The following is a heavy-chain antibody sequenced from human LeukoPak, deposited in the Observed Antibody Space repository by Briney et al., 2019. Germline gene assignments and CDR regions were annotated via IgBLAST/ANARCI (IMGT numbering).Heavy chain of an antibody. CDR2: IYYSGST. CDR3: ARDGVSASNSGYYYYDMDV. J-gene: IGHJ6*02. D-gene: IGHD2-8*01. Sequence: SGTLSLTCTVSGGSISSYYWSWIRQPPGKGLEWIGYIYYSGSTYYNPSLKSRVTISVDTSKNQFSLKLSSVTAADTAVYYCARDGVSASNSGYYYYDMDVWGQGTTVTVSS. V-gene: IGHV4-59*12. CDR1: GGSISSYY.